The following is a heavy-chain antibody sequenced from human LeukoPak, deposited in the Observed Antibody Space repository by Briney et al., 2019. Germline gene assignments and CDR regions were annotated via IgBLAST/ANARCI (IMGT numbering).Heavy chain of an antibody. CDR3: ARDDWNNWFDP. J-gene: IGHJ5*02. CDR2: IYSSGTT. V-gene: IGHV4-59*01. CDR1: GGSISTYY. D-gene: IGHD1-1*01. Sequence: SETLSLTCTVSGGSISTYYWTWIRQPPGKGLEWIGYIYSSGTTKYNPSLKSRVTISLDISKNQFSLKLNSVTAADTAVYYCARDDWNNWFDPWGRGTLVIVPS.